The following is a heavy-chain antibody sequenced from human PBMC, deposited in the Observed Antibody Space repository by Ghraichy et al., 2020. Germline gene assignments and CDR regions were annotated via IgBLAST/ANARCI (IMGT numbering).Heavy chain of an antibody. V-gene: IGHV3-48*01. CDR3: AREVRWYHYYYDSSGYYPHSHLYGMDV. J-gene: IGHJ6*02. D-gene: IGHD3-22*01. CDR2: ISSSSSTI. Sequence: GGSLRLSCAASGFTFSSYSMNWVRQAPGKGLEWVSYISSSSSTIYYADSVKGRFTISRDNAKNSLYLQMNSLRAEDTAVYYCAREVRWYHYYYDSSGYYPHSHLYGMDVWGQGTTVTVPS. CDR1: GFTFSSYS.